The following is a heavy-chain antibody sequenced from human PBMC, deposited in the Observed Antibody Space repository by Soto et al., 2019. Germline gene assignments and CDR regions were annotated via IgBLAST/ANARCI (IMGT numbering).Heavy chain of an antibody. Sequence: TLSLTWTVSGGYISGGAFCWSWIRHHPGKGLEWIGYIYYSGSAYYNPSLRGRVTISVDTSKNQLSLKLSSVTAADTAVYFFARGRGGVPAAITRPVDSWGQGTLVTVSS. J-gene: IGHJ4*02. V-gene: IGHV4-31*02. CDR1: GGYISGGAFC. CDR3: ARGRGGVPAAITRPVDS. D-gene: IGHD2-2*01. CDR2: IYYSGSA.